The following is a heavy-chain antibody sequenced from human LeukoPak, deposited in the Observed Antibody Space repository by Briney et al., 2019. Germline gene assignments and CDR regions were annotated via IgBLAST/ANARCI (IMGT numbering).Heavy chain of an antibody. J-gene: IGHJ5*02. V-gene: IGHV3-53*01. CDR3: ATLAIVPTP. CDR1: GFSVSNNY. Sequence: GGSLRLSCAASGFSVSNNYMSWVRQAPGKGLEWVSVIYSDGTAYYADSVKGRFTMSRDNSKNTLYLQMNSLRGEDTAVYYCATLAIVPTPWGQGTLVTVSS. CDR2: IYSDGTA. D-gene: IGHD5-12*01.